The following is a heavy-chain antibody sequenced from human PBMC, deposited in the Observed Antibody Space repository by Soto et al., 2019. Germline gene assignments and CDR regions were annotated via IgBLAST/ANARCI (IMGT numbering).Heavy chain of an antibody. J-gene: IGHJ5*02. V-gene: IGHV1-18*01. Sequence: QVQLVQSGTEVKKPGASVKVSCKTSGYTFTNFGISWVRQAPGQGLEWMGWISAFNGHTHHAQKFQGRVTLTTDTSTTTAFLELRSLRSDDTAVYYWARAPPRATAGLNYFDPWGQGTLVSVSS. D-gene: IGHD6-13*01. CDR3: ARAPPRATAGLNYFDP. CDR1: GYTFTNFG. CDR2: ISAFNGHT.